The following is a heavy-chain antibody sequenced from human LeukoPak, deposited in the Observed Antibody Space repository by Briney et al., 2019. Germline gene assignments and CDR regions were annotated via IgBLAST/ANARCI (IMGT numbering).Heavy chain of an antibody. D-gene: IGHD3-10*01. CDR3: ARRGRFGELFGP. CDR1: GGSISSGGYY. Sequence: KPSQTLSLTGTVSGGSISSGGYYWSWIRQHPGKGLEWIGYIYYSGSTYYNPSLKSRVTISVDTSKNQFSLKLSSVTAADTAVYYCARRGRFGELFGPWGQGTLVTVSS. V-gene: IGHV4-31*03. CDR2: IYYSGST. J-gene: IGHJ5*02.